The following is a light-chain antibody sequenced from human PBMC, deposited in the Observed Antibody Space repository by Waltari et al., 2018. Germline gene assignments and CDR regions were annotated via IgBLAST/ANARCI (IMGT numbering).Light chain of an antibody. CDR2: EVS. Sequence: QSALTPPASVSGSPGQSITISCTGTSSDVGGYNYVSWYQQHPGKAPKLMIYEVSNRPSGVSNRFSGSKSGNAASLTISGLQAEDEADYYCSSYTSSSTPYVFGTGTKVTV. CDR1: SSDVGGYNY. V-gene: IGLV2-14*01. CDR3: SSYTSSSTPYV. J-gene: IGLJ1*01.